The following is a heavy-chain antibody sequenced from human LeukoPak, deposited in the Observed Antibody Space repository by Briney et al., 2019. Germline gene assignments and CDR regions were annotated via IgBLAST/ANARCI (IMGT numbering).Heavy chain of an antibody. CDR2: IRSKANSYAT. CDR1: GFTFSGSA. J-gene: IGHJ6*02. CDR3: TSRVGAAGIVVPYYGMDV. V-gene: IGHV3-73*01. D-gene: IGHD6-13*01. Sequence: GGSLRLSCAASGFTFSGSAMHWVRQASGKGLEWVGRIRSKANSYATAYAASVKGRFTISRDDSKNTAYLQMNSLKTEDTAVYYCTSRVGAAGIVVPYYGMDVWGQGTTVTVSS.